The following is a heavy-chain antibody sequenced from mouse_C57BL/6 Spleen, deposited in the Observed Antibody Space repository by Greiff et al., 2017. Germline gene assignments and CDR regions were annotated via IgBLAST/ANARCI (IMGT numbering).Heavy chain of an antibody. J-gene: IGHJ2*01. CDR1: GYTFTSYW. D-gene: IGHD4-1*01. CDR3: ARSNWERGDY. Sequence: QVQLQQPGAELVKPGASVKMSCKASGYTFTSYWITWVKQRPGPGLVWIGDFLPGSGSTNYNEKFKGKATLTVETSSSAAYMQLSSLTSEDSSVYYCARSNWERGDYWNKGATLPVSS. V-gene: IGHV1-55*01. CDR2: FLPGSGST.